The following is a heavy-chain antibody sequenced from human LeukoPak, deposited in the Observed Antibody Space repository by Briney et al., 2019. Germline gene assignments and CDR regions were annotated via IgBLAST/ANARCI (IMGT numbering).Heavy chain of an antibody. V-gene: IGHV1-2*02. D-gene: IGHD3-22*01. Sequence: GASVKVSCKASGYTFTGYYMHWVRQAPGQGLEWMGWINPNSGGTNYAQKFQGRVTMTRDTSISTAYMELSRLRSDDTAVYYCARVGTYYYDSSGYYEEGDYWGQGTLVTVSS. CDR3: ARVGTYYYDSSGYYEEGDY. J-gene: IGHJ4*02. CDR2: INPNSGGT. CDR1: GYTFTGYY.